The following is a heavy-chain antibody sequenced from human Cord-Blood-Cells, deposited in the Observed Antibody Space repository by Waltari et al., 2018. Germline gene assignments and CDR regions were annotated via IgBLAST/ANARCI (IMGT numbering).Heavy chain of an antibody. CDR1: GFTFSSYG. V-gene: IGHV3-30*18. Sequence: QVQLVESGGGVVQPGRSLRLSCAASGFTFSSYGMHWVRQAPGKGLEWVAVISYDGSNKYYADSVKGRFTISRDNSKNTLYLQMNSLRAEDTAVYYCAKAGGRGDFDYWGQGTLVTVSS. CDR2: ISYDGSNK. CDR3: AKAGGRGDFDY. J-gene: IGHJ4*02. D-gene: IGHD3-16*01.